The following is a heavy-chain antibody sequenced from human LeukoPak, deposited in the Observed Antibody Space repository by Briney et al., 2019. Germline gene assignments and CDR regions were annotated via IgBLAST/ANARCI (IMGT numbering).Heavy chain of an antibody. V-gene: IGHV3-11*01. CDR2: TSFGGNTI. CDR3: ARGALTYYYDY. D-gene: IGHD4/OR15-4a*01. J-gene: IGHJ4*02. Sequence: GGSLRLSCAASGFTFSSYAMSWIRQAPGKGLEWVSYTSFGGNTISYADSVKGRFTFSRDNAKNSLFLQMNSLRAEDTAVYYCARGALTYYYDYWGQGTLVAVSS. CDR1: GFTFSSYA.